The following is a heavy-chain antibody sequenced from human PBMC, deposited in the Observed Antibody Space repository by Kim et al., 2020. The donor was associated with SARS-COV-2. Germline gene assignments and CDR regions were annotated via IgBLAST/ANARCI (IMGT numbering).Heavy chain of an antibody. Sequence: GESLKISCAASGFNFGSFDMGWVRQSPGKGPEWVSGISTGGSAYYAYCVKGRFTISRDNSKNTVYVQMNSLRVEDTGIYHCVKRAAAGARHFDYWGRGTPVTVSA. CDR3: VKRAAAGARHFDY. J-gene: IGHJ4*02. CDR1: GFNFGSFD. D-gene: IGHD6-13*01. V-gene: IGHV3-23*01. CDR2: ISTGGSA.